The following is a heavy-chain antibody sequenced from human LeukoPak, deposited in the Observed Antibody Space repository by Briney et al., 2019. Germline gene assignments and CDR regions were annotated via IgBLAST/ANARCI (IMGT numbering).Heavy chain of an antibody. D-gene: IGHD6-6*01. V-gene: IGHV1-46*01. J-gene: IGHJ5*02. CDR2: INPSGGST. Sequence: ASVKVSCKASGYTFTNYYIHWVRQAPGQGLECMGIINPSGGSTSYAQKFQGRVTMTRDMSTSTVYMELSSLRSEDTAMYYCARDFGSSSWGWFDPWGQGTMVIVSS. CDR3: ARDFGSSSWGWFDP. CDR1: GYTFTNYY.